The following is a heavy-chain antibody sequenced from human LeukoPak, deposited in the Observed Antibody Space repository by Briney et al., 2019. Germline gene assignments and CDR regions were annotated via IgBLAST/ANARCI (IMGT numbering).Heavy chain of an antibody. CDR1: GFTFSDYY. D-gene: IGHD3-22*01. J-gene: IGHJ4*02. Sequence: GGSLRLSCAASGFTFSDYYMSWIRQAPGKGLEWVSYISSSGSTIYYADSVKGRFTISRDNSKNTLYLQMNSLRAEDTAVYYCAKGAGYYYDSAALDWGQGTLVTVSS. CDR3: AKGAGYYYDSAALD. CDR2: ISSSGSTI. V-gene: IGHV3-11*01.